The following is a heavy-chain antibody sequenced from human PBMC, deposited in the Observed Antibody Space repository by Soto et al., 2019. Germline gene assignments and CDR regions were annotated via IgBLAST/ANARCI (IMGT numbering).Heavy chain of an antibody. CDR1: GFTFRTSW. Sequence: PGGSLRLSCAASGFTFRTSWMHWVRQGPGTGLVWVARIDDDGISTSYADSVKGRFTISRDNAKNSLYLQMNSLRDEDTAVYYCARDARDIVVVPAAIQGGGYYYGMDVWGQGTTVTVSS. V-gene: IGHV3-74*01. J-gene: IGHJ6*02. D-gene: IGHD2-2*02. CDR3: ARDARDIVVVPAAIQGGGYYYGMDV. CDR2: IDDDGIST.